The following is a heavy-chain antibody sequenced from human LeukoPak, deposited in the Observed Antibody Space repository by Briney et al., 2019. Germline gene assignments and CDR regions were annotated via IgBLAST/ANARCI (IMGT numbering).Heavy chain of an antibody. CDR2: IIPILGIA. CDR1: GGTFSSYA. D-gene: IGHD2-2*01. V-gene: IGHV1-69*04. J-gene: IGHJ4*02. CDR3: ARSEGGKRVPAALDY. Sequence: ASVKVSCKASGGTFSSYAISWVRQAPGQGLEWMGRIIPILGIANYAQKFQGRVTITADKSTSTAYMELSSLRSEDTAVYYCARSEGGKRVPAALDYWGQGTLVTVSS.